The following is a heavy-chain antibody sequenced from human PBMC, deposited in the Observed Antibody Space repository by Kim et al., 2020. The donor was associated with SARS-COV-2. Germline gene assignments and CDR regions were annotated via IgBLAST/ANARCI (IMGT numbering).Heavy chain of an antibody. CDR2: IYYSGST. CDR3: ARRYCSGGSCYSGSYYYFDS. Sequence: SETLSLTCTVSGGSISSDYYWSWIRQHPGKGLEWIGYIYYSGSTYYNPSLKSRLTLSVDTSKNQFSLQLSSVTAADTAVYYCARRYCSGGSCYSGSYYYFDSWGQGALVIVSS. J-gene: IGHJ4*02. D-gene: IGHD2-15*01. V-gene: IGHV4-31*03. CDR1: GGSISSDYY.